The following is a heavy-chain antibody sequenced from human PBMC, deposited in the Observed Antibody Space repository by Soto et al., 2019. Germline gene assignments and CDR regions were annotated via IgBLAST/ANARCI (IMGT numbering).Heavy chain of an antibody. CDR2: IKQDGSEK. D-gene: IGHD3-22*01. CDR1: GFTFSSYW. V-gene: IGHV3-7*03. Sequence: PGGSLRLSCAASGFTFSSYWMSWVRQAPGKGLEWVANIKQDGSEKYYVDSVKGRFTISRDNSKNTLYLQMSSLRAEDTAVYYCAKVFYYYDSSGYYYLDYWGQGALVTVSS. CDR3: AKVFYYYDSSGYYYLDY. J-gene: IGHJ4*02.